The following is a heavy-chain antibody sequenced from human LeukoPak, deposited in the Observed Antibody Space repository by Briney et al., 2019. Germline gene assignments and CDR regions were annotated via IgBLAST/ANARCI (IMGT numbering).Heavy chain of an antibody. CDR2: INPSGGST. V-gene: IGHV1-46*01. CDR1: GYTSTSYY. D-gene: IGHD3-22*01. J-gene: IGHJ4*02. Sequence: ASVKVSCKASGYTSTSYYMHWVRQAPGQGLEWMGIINPSGGSTSYAQKFQGRVTMTRDTSTSTVYMELSSLRSEDTAVYYCARERGADYYDPYPYFDYWGQGTLVTVSS. CDR3: ARERGADYYDPYPYFDY.